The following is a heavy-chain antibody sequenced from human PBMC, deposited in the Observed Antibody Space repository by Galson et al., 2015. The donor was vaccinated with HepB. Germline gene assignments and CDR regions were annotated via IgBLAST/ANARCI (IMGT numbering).Heavy chain of an antibody. Sequence: SVKVSCKASGGTFSSYAISWVRQAPGQGLEWMGRIIPILGIANYAQKFQGRVTITADKSTSTAYMELSSLRSEDTAVYYCARDPHFYYYYMDFWGKGTTVTVSS. J-gene: IGHJ6*03. CDR2: IIPILGIA. CDR3: ARDPHFYYYYMDF. V-gene: IGHV1-69*04. CDR1: GGTFSSYA.